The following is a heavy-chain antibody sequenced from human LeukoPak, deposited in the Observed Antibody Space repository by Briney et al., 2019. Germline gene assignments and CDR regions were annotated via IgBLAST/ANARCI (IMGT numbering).Heavy chain of an antibody. CDR3: ARDSLTMIVGRQKRGLDY. J-gene: IGHJ4*02. D-gene: IGHD3-22*01. CDR2: ISSSGSTT. Sequence: GGSLRLSCAASGFTFSSYEMNWVRQAPGKGLEWVSYISSSGSTTYYADSVKGRFTISRDNAKNSLYLQMNSLRAEDTAVYYCARDSLTMIVGRQKRGLDYWGQGTLVTVSS. CDR1: GFTFSSYE. V-gene: IGHV3-48*03.